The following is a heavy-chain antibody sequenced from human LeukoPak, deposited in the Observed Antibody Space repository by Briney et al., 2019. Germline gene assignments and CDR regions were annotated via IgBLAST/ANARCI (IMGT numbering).Heavy chain of an antibody. CDR1: GYTFTGYY. J-gene: IGHJ4*02. D-gene: IGHD3-22*01. V-gene: IGHV1-2*02. CDR3: ARVSSISYYCDSSGFDY. CDR2: INPNSGGT. Sequence: RASVKVSCKASGYTFTGYYMHWVRPAPGQGLEWMGWINPNSGGTNYAQKFQGRVTMTRDTSISTAYMELSRLRSDDTAVYYCARVSSISYYCDSSGFDYWGQGTLVTVSS.